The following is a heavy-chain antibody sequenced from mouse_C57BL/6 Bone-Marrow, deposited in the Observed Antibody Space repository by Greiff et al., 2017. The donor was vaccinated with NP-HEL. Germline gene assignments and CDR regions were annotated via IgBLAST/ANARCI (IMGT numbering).Heavy chain of an antibody. CDR2: IRLKSDNYAT. D-gene: IGHD1-1*01. J-gene: IGHJ1*03. Sequence: EVKVVESGGGLVQPGGSMKLSCVASGFTFSNYWMNWVRQSPEKGLEWVAQIRLKSDNYATHYAESVKGRFTISRDDSKSSVYLQMNNLRAEDTGIYYCTVLITTVVATRYFDVWGTGTTVTVSS. CDR1: GFTFSNYW. CDR3: TVLITTVVATRYFDV. V-gene: IGHV6-3*01.